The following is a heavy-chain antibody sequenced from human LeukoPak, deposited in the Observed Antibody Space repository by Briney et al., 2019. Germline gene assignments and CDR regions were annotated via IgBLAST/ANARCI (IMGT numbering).Heavy chain of an antibody. CDR2: IKQDGSEK. J-gene: IGHJ6*02. CDR3: ARGSPYSSSPYYYGMDV. CDR1: GFTFSSYW. D-gene: IGHD6-6*01. V-gene: IGHV3-7*01. Sequence: GGSLRLSCAASGFTFSSYWMSWVRQAPGKGLEWVANIKQDGSEKYYVDSVKGRFTISRDNAKNSLYLQMNSLRAEDTAVYYCARGSPYSSSPYYYGMDVWGQGTTATVSS.